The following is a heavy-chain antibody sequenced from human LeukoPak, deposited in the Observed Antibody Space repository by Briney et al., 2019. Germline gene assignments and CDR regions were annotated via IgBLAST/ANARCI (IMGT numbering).Heavy chain of an antibody. J-gene: IGHJ4*02. CDR2: INCNGGST. Sequence: PGGSLRLSCAASGFTFDDYGMSWVRQAPGKGLEWVSGINCNGGSTGYADSVKGRFTISRDNAKNSLYLQMNSLRAEDTALYYCARVPPQRDHLYYFDYWGQGTLVTVSS. V-gene: IGHV3-20*04. CDR3: ARVPPQRDHLYYFDY. CDR1: GFTFDDYG. D-gene: IGHD1-14*01.